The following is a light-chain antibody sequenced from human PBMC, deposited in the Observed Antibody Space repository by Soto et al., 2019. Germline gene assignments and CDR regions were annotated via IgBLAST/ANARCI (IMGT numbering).Light chain of an antibody. CDR3: QQYGSSPFMYT. CDR1: QSVSSSY. J-gene: IGKJ2*01. CDR2: GAS. V-gene: IGKV3-20*01. Sequence: EIVLTQSPGTLSLSPGERATLSCRASQSVSSSYLAWYQQKPGQAPRLLIYGASSRATGIPDRFIGSGSGTDFTLTISRLEPEDFAVYYGQQYGSSPFMYTFGQGPKLEIK.